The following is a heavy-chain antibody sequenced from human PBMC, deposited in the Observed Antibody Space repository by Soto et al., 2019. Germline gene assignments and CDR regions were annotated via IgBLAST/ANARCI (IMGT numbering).Heavy chain of an antibody. D-gene: IGHD2-15*01. Sequence: PGGSLRLSCAASGFTFSSYGMHWVRQAPGKGQEWVAVIWYDGSNKYYADSVKGRFTISRDNSKNTLYLQMNSLRAEDTAVYYCASPGALGYCSGGSCQFDYWGQGTLVTGSS. J-gene: IGHJ4*02. CDR2: IWYDGSNK. V-gene: IGHV3-33*01. CDR3: ASPGALGYCSGGSCQFDY. CDR1: GFTFSSYG.